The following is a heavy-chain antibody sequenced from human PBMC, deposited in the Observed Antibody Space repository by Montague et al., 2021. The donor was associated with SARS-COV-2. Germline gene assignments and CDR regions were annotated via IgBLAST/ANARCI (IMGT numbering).Heavy chain of an antibody. CDR1: GGSISSYY. D-gene: IGHD3-22*01. Sequence: SETLSLTCTVSGGSISSYYWSWIRQPPGKGLEWIGYIYYSGSTNYNPSLKSRVTISVDTSKNQFSLKLSSVTAADTAVYYCARDSHYCDSSGHFDYWGQGTLVTVSS. CDR3: ARDSHYCDSSGHFDY. CDR2: IYYSGST. V-gene: IGHV4-59*13. J-gene: IGHJ4*02.